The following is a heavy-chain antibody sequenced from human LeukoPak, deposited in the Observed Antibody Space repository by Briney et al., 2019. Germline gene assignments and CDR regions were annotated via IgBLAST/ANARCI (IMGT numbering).Heavy chain of an antibody. CDR3: ARDHHYYDADY. CDR2: ISSSCSTI. D-gene: IGHD3-22*01. V-gene: IGHV3-11*01. J-gene: IGHJ4*02. Sequence: GGSLRLSCAASGFTFSDYYMSWIRQAPGKGLEWVSYISSSCSTIDYEDSVKGRFTISRDHAKNLLYLQMTSLRAEDTAVYYCARDHHYYDADYWGQGTLVTVSS. CDR1: GFTFSDYY.